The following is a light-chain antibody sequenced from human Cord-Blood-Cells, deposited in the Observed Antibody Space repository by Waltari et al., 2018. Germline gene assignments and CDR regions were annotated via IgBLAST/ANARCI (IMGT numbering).Light chain of an antibody. Sequence: DIQMTQSPSSLSASVGDRVTITCRASQSISSYLNWYQQKPGKATKLLIYAASSLQSGVPSRFSGSGSVTDFTLTISSLQPEDFATYYCQQSYSTPYTFGHGTTLEIK. CDR3: QQSYSTPYT. CDR1: QSISSY. J-gene: IGKJ2*01. CDR2: AAS. V-gene: IGKV1-39*01.